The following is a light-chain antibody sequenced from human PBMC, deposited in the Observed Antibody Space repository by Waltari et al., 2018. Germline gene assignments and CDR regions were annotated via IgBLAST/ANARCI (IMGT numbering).Light chain of an antibody. CDR3: QQHYKWPLT. J-gene: IGKJ4*01. CDR1: QSVTTY. Sequence: IVLTQSPASLPFSPGARSTLSSSPSQSVTTYLAWYQQRPGQPPTLLIHDSSSRATGIPARFSGSGSETDFTLTINSLEPEDFAVYYCQQHYKWPLTFGGGSKVEI. V-gene: IGKV3-11*01. CDR2: DSS.